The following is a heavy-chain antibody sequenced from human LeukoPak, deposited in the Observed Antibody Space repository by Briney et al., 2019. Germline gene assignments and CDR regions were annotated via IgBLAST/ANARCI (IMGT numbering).Heavy chain of an antibody. V-gene: IGHV4-4*02. D-gene: IGHD2-15*01. Sequence: SETLSLTCAVSGGSISSSNWWSWVRQPPGKGLEWIGEIYHSGSTNYNPSLKSRVTISVDKSKNQFSLKVSSVTAADTAVYYCARDSGYCSGGSCLGSVDYWGQGTLVTVSS. CDR1: GGSISSSNW. CDR3: ARDSGYCSGGSCLGSVDY. J-gene: IGHJ4*02. CDR2: IYHSGST.